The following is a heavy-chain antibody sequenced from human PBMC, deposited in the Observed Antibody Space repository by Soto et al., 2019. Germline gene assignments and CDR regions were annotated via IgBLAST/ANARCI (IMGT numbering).Heavy chain of an antibody. CDR2: INSSGGSI. CDR1: GYTFTNYY. J-gene: IGHJ4*02. CDR3: ARDGGSYYGFDY. D-gene: IGHD3-16*01. V-gene: IGHV1-46*03. Sequence: QVQLVQSGAEVKKPGASVKVSCKASGYTFTNYYMHGVRQAPGQGLEWMGIINSSGGSITYAQKFQGRVTMTRDTSTSTVYMELSSLRSEDTAVYYCARDGGSYYGFDYWGQGTLVTVSS.